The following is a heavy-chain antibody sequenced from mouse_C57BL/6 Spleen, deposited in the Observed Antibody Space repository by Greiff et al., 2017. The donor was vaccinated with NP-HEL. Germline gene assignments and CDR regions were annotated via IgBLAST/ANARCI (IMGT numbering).Heavy chain of an antibody. CDR3: ARGGGNDVGGDY. D-gene: IGHD2-2*01. CDR2: IHPNGGST. V-gene: IGHV1-64*01. CDR1: GYTFTSYW. Sequence: QVQLQQPGAELVKPGASVKLSCKASGYTFTSYWMHWVKQRPGQGLEWIGMIHPNGGSTNYNEKFKSKATLTVDKSSSTAYMQLSSLTSEDSAVYCCARGGGNDVGGDYWGKGTTLTVSS. J-gene: IGHJ2*01.